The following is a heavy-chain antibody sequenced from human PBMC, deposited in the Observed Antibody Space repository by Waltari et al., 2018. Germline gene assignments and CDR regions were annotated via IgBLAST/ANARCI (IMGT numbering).Heavy chain of an antibody. CDR3: TTGLGCSSTSCFPQTYYYYMDV. V-gene: IGHV3-15*01. Sequence: EVQLVESGGGLVKPGGSLRLSCAASGFTFSNAWMSWVRQAPGKGLEWVGRIKSKTDGGTTDYAAPVKGRFTISRDDSKNTLYLQMNSLKTEDTAAYYCTTGLGCSSTSCFPQTYYYYMDVWGKGTTVTISS. CDR2: IKSKTDGGTT. J-gene: IGHJ6*03. CDR1: GFTFSNAW. D-gene: IGHD2-2*01.